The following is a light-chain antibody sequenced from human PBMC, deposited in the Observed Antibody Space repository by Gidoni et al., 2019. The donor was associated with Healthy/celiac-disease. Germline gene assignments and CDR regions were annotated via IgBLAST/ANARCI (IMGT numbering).Light chain of an antibody. J-gene: IGLJ3*02. CDR2: DDS. Sequence: SYVLTQPPSVSVAPGQTARLTCGGNNIGSKSVNWSQQKPGQAPVLVVYDDSDRPSGIPERFSGSNSGNTATLTSSRVEAGDEADYYCQVWDSSSDHRVFGGGTKLTVL. V-gene: IGLV3-21*02. CDR1: NIGSKS. CDR3: QVWDSSSDHRV.